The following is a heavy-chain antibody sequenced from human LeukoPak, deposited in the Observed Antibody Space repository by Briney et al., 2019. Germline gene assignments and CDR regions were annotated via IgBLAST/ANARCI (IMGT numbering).Heavy chain of an antibody. CDR1: GFTFTSSA. J-gene: IGHJ3*02. CDR3: AAALPGALYCGGDCRDAFDI. V-gene: IGHV1-58*02. D-gene: IGHD2-21*02. CDR2: IVVGSGNT. Sequence: GASVKVSCKASGFTFTSSAMQWVRQARGQRLEWIGWIVVGSGNTNYAQKFQERVTITRDMSTSTAYMELSSLRSEDTAVYYCAAALPGALYCGGDCRDAFDIWGQGTMVTVSS.